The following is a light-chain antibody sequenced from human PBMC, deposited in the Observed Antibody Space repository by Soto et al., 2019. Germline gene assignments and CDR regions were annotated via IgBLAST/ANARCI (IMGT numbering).Light chain of an antibody. V-gene: IGKV3-20*01. CDR1: QSVSSSC. J-gene: IGKJ3*01. Sequence: EIVLTQSPGTLSLSPGERATLSCRTSQSVSSSCLAWYQQKPGQAPRLLIYDTSDRATGIPDRFSASGSGTDFTLTVSRLEPEDFALYYCQRYGTSALFGPGTKVDIK. CDR2: DTS. CDR3: QRYGTSAL.